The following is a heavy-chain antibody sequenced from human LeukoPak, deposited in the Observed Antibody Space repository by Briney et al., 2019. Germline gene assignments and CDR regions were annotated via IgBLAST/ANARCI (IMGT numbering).Heavy chain of an antibody. Sequence: SETLSLTCAVYGGSFSGYYWSWIRQPPGKGLEWIGYIYYSGSTNYNPSLKSRVTISVDTSKNQFSLKLSSVTAADTAVYYCARESREPYYYYMDVWGKGTTVTVSS. CDR2: IYYSGST. CDR1: GGSFSGYY. V-gene: IGHV4-59*01. J-gene: IGHJ6*03. CDR3: ARESREPYYYYMDV. D-gene: IGHD1-14*01.